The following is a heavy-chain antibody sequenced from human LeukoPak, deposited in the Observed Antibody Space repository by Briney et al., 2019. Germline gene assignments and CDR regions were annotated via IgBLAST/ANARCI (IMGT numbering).Heavy chain of an antibody. CDR2: ISSSGGTT. D-gene: IGHD2-15*01. V-gene: IGHV3-23*01. CDR3: ASRDPCSGGTCYGLAY. Sequence: GGSLRLSCAASGFTFSNAWMSWVRQAPGMGLEWVSAISSSGGTTYYADSVKGRFTISRENSKNTLFLQMNSLRAEDTAIYYCASRDPCSGGTCYGLAYWGQGTLVTVSS. J-gene: IGHJ4*02. CDR1: GFTFSNAW.